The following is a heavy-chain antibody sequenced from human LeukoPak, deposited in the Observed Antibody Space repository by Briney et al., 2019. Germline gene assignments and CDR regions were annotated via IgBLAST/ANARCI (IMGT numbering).Heavy chain of an antibody. V-gene: IGHV3-11*01. CDR1: GFTFSDYC. Sequence: GGSLRLSCAAFGFTFSDYCMGWIRQAPGKGLEWLSYITSTSGRISYANSVKGRFTVSRDNAKNLLYLQMNSLRAEDTAVYYCTRDLDHYESVGYYGYWGQGTLVTVSS. CDR2: ITSTSGRI. CDR3: TRDLDHYESVGYYGY. D-gene: IGHD3-22*01. J-gene: IGHJ4*02.